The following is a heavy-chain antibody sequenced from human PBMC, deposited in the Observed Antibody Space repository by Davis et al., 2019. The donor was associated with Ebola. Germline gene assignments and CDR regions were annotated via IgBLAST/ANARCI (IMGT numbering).Heavy chain of an antibody. J-gene: IGHJ5*02. CDR1: GYTFTKYY. Sequence: ASVKVSCKTSGYTFTKYYLHWVRQAPGQGLECMGWINPHSGATKHTQKFQGRVIITWDTSISPAYMELTRLTSDDTAVYFCATGADTFRLPTATGWRDNWFDPWGQGTLVTVSS. CDR3: ATGADTFRLPTATGWRDNWFDP. D-gene: IGHD2-2*01. V-gene: IGHV1-2*02. CDR2: INPHSGAT.